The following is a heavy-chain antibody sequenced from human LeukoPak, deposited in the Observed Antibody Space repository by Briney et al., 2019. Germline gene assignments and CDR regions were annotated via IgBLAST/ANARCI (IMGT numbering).Heavy chain of an antibody. J-gene: IGHJ5*02. CDR3: ARALYSNNWFDP. V-gene: IGHV1-46*01. CDR1: GYTFTSYY. CDR2: INPSGGST. Sequence: ASVKLSCKASGYTFTSYYMHWVRQAPGQGLEWMGIINPSGGSTSYAQKFQGRVTMTRDTSTSTVYMELSSLRSEDTAVYYCARALYSNNWFDPWGQGTLVTVSS. D-gene: IGHD2-21*01.